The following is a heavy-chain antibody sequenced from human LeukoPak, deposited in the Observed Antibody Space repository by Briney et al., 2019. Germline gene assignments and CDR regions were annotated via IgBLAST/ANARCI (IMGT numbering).Heavy chain of an antibody. CDR3: ARDFHSSGWYDWFFDY. D-gene: IGHD6-19*01. V-gene: IGHV3-64*01. CDR2: ISSNGGST. J-gene: IGHJ4*02. Sequence: GGSLRLSCAASGFTFSSYAMHWVRQAPGKGLEYVSAISSNGGSTYYANSVKGRFTISRDNSRNTLYLQMGSLRAEDMAVYYCARDFHSSGWYDWFFDYWGQGTLVTVSS. CDR1: GFTFSSYA.